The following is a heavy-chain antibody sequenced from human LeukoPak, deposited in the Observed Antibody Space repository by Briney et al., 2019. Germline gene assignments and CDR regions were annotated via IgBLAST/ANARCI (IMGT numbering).Heavy chain of an antibody. CDR2: IYPGDSDT. CDR1: GYSFTSYW. V-gene: IGHV5-51*03. CDR3: ARRYCSNSSCYGYFDY. Sequence: GESLKISCKGSGYSFTSYWIGWVRQMPGKGLEWMGIIYPGDSDTRYRPSFQGQVTMSADKSISTAYLQWGSLKASDTAMYYCARRYCSNSSCYGYFDYWGQGTLVTVSS. J-gene: IGHJ4*02. D-gene: IGHD2-2*01.